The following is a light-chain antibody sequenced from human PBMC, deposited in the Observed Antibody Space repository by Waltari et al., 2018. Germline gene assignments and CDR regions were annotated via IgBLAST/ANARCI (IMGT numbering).Light chain of an antibody. CDR3: QQYGSAPYT. V-gene: IGKV3-20*01. CDR2: AAS. J-gene: IGKJ2*01. Sequence: EIVLTQSPGTLSLSPGGRATLSCRASQSVSSSYLAWYQEQPGQAPGLLIYAASSRATGIPDTFSGSGSGTDFTLTISRLEPEYFAVYYCQQYGSAPYTFGQGTKLEI. CDR1: QSVSSSY.